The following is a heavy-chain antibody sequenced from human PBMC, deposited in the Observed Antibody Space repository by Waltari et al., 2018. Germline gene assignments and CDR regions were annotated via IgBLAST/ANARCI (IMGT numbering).Heavy chain of an antibody. J-gene: IGHJ4*02. D-gene: IGHD3-10*01. CDR2: VDHSGDT. CDR3: ARSFGGSGSYKFDC. CDR1: GGCIIASY. Sequence: VQLQESGPGLVKPSETLSPTCPVSGGCIIASYWSWLRQSPGKGLEYIGYVDHSGDTNYHPSLKNRVTLSIDTSKKETSLKLASVTAADTSIYFCARSFGGSGSYKFDCWGQGILVTVSS. V-gene: IGHV4-59*01.